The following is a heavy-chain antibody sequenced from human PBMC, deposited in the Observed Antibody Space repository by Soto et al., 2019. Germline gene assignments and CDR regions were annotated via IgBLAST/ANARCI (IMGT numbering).Heavy chain of an antibody. CDR1: GFTFSSYS. Sequence: GGSLRLSCAASGFTFSSYSMNWVRQAPGKGLEWVSSISSSSSYIYYADSVKGRFTISRDNAKNSLYLQMNSLRAEDTAVYYCARDPTGLRWSRLEYWGQGTLVTVSS. CDR2: ISSSSSYI. CDR3: ARDPTGLRWSRLEY. D-gene: IGHD4-17*01. V-gene: IGHV3-21*01. J-gene: IGHJ4*02.